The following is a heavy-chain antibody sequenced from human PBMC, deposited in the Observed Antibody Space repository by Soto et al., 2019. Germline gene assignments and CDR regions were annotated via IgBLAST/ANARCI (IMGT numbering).Heavy chain of an antibody. D-gene: IGHD2-2*01. CDR1: GFPFSSYW. Sequence: EVRLVESGGDLVQPGGSLRLSCAASGFPFSSYWMHWVRQAPGKGLVWVSRINGDGSSITYADSVKGRFTISRDNDKNTLYLQMNSLRAEDAAVYYCTRRGCSTTGCYFNGGRGTLVTVSS. CDR2: INGDGSSI. CDR3: TRRGCSTTGCYFN. J-gene: IGHJ4*02. V-gene: IGHV3-74*03.